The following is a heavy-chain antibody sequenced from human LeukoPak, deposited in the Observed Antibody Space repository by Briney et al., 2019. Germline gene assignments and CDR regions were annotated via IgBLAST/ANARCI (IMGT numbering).Heavy chain of an antibody. J-gene: IGHJ3*02. V-gene: IGHV1-69*13. Sequence: SVKVSCKSSRGTFSSYAISWVRQAPGQGLEWMGGIIPIFGTANYAQKFQGRVTITADESTSTTYMELSSLRSEDTAVYYCARDMVHLDDSSGRGAFDIWGQGTMVTVSS. CDR2: IIPIFGTA. CDR3: ARDMVHLDDSSGRGAFDI. CDR1: RGTFSSYA. D-gene: IGHD3-22*01.